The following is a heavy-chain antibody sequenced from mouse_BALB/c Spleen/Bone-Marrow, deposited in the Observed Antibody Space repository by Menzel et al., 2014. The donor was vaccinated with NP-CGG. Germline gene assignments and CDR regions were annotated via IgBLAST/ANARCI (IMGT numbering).Heavy chain of an antibody. CDR3: AREPSNWGYY. J-gene: IGHJ2*01. CDR2: IYPGEGDT. CDR1: GYTFTTYW. Sequence: VQVVESGAELARPGASVKLSCKPSGYTFTTYWMQWVKQRPGQGLEWIGAIYPGEGDTRYTQKFKGKATLTADKSSSTAYIQLSNLTSEDSAVYYCAREPSNWGYYWGQGTTLTVSS. V-gene: IGHV1-87*01.